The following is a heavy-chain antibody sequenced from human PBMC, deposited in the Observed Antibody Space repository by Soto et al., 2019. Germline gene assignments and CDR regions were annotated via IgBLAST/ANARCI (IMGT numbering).Heavy chain of an antibody. V-gene: IGHV3-30-3*01. D-gene: IGHD2-2*01. J-gene: IGHJ6*02. CDR3: ARGPYCSSTTCYQYYYNYNMDV. CDR2: ISYDGSNK. Sequence: GGSLRLSCAASGFTLSSYAMHWVRQAPGKGLEWVAVISYDGSNKYYADSVKGRFTISRDNSKNTLYLQMSSLRAEDTAVYYCARGPYCSSTTCYQYYYNYNMDVWGQGTTVTVS. CDR1: GFTLSSYA.